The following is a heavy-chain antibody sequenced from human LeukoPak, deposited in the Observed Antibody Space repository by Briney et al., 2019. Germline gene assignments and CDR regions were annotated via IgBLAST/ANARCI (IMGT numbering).Heavy chain of an antibody. J-gene: IGHJ4*02. CDR1: GFTFGDYA. V-gene: IGHV3-49*04. CDR3: TRDQTPYY. CDR2: IRSKIYGGTP. Sequence: GGSLRLSRTASGFTFGDYAMTWVRQAPGKGLEWVGFIRSKIYGGTPEYAASVKGRFTISRDDSKGIAYLQMDSLKTEDTAVYYCTRDQTPYYWGQGTLVTVSS.